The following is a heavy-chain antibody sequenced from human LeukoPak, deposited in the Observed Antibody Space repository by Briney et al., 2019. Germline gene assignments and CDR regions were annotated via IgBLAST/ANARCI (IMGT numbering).Heavy chain of an antibody. CDR1: GYIFTAYH. CDR3: AREGGSSFVDY. CDR2: INPYSGGT. Sequence: ASVKVSCKASGYIFTAYHMHWVRQAPGQGLEWMGWINPYSGGTKYALKFQGRVTLTTDTSISTAYMDLSRLTSDDTAVYYCAREGGSSFVDYWGQGTLVTVSS. D-gene: IGHD6-13*01. J-gene: IGHJ4*02. V-gene: IGHV1-2*02.